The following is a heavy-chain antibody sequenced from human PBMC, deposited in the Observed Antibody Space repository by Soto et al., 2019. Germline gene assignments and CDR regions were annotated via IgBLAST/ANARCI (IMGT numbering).Heavy chain of an antibody. D-gene: IGHD6-6*01. CDR3: GRIQLGYDAFEI. J-gene: IGHJ3*02. CDR2: IYSGGST. Sequence: GGSLRLSCAASGFTFSSYAMHWVRQAPGKGLEVVSGIYSGGSTYYGDSVKGRFTISRHNSKNTLYLQMNSLRAEDTAVYYCGRIQLGYDAFEIWGQETMFTVSS. CDR1: GFTFSSYA. V-gene: IGHV3-53*04.